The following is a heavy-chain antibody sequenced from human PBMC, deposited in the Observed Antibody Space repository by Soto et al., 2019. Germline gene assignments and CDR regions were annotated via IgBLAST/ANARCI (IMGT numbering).Heavy chain of an antibody. D-gene: IGHD6-6*01. CDR1: GFTFSSYA. Sequence: QVQLVESGGGVVQPGRSLRLSCAASGFTFSSYAMHWVRQAPGKGLEWVAVISYDGSNKYYADSVKGRFTISXXXXKXXXXXXXNSLRAEDTAVYYCARDGPSSSLDYWGQGTLVTVSS. CDR2: ISYDGSNK. CDR3: ARDGPSSSLDY. J-gene: IGHJ4*02. V-gene: IGHV3-30-3*01.